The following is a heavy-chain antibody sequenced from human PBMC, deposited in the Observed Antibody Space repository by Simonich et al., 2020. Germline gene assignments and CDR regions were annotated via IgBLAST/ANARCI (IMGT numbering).Heavy chain of an antibody. CDR2: RRADNGNT. V-gene: IGHV1-18*01. CDR3: ATSTVLTGVFDY. D-gene: IGHD7-27*01. Sequence: QVQLVQSGAEVKKPGASVKVSCKASGYTFTSYGISWVRPAPGQGLEWLGRRRADNGNTNTAQKLQGRVTMTTDTSTSTAYMELRSLRSDDTAVYYCATSTVLTGVFDYWGQGTLVTVSS. CDR1: GYTFTSYG. J-gene: IGHJ4*02.